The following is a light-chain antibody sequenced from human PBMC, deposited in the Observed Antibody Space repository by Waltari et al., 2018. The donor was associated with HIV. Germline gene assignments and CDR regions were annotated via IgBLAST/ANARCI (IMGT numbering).Light chain of an antibody. CDR2: EDN. V-gene: IGLV6-57*01. CDR1: SGSIASNY. J-gene: IGLJ2*01. Sequence: NFMLTQPHSVSESPEKTVTISCTRSSGSIASNYVQWHQRRPGSSPTTVIYEDNQRPSGVPDRFSGSIDSSSNSASLTISGLKTEDEADYYCQSYDSSNRVVFGGGTKLTVL. CDR3: QSYDSSNRVV.